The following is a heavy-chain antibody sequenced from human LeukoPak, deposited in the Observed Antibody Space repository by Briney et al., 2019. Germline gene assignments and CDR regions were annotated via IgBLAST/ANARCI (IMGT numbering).Heavy chain of an antibody. CDR2: IWHDGSNN. V-gene: IGHV3-33*08. D-gene: IGHD4-11*01. CDR3: ARNSVTTLFDY. J-gene: IGHJ4*02. CDR1: GFTFSSYA. Sequence: GGSLRLSCAASGFTFSSYAMHWVRQAPGKGLEWVAIIWHDGSNNYYADSVKGRFTISRDNSKNSLYLQMNSLRAEDTAVYYCARNSVTTLFDYWGQGTLVTVSS.